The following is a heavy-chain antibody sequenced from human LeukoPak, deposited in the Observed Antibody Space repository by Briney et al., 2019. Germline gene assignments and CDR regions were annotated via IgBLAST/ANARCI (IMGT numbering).Heavy chain of an antibody. CDR2: IYYSGST. V-gene: IGHV4-39*01. J-gene: IGHJ3*02. Sequence: SQTLSLTCTVSGGSISSSSYYWGWIRQPPGKGLEWIGSIYYSGSTYYNPSLKSRVTISVDTSKNQFSLKLSSVTAADTAVYYCARLLDYGGNSVAFDIWGQGTMVTVSS. CDR3: ARLLDYGGNSVAFDI. D-gene: IGHD4-23*01. CDR1: GGSISSSSYY.